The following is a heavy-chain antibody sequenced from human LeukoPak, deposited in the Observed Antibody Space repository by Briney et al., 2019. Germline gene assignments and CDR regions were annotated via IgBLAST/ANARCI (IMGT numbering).Heavy chain of an antibody. CDR2: ITSSSSYI. V-gene: IGHV3-21*01. J-gene: IGHJ3*02. CDR1: GFTFSSYS. Sequence: GGSLRLSCAASGFTFSSYSMNWVRQAPGKGLQWVSSITSSSSYIYYADSVKGRFTIYRDNAKNSLYLQMNSPRAEDTAVYHCARDPSIAGDGAFDIWGQGTMVTVSS. CDR3: ARDPSIAGDGAFDI. D-gene: IGHD6-6*01.